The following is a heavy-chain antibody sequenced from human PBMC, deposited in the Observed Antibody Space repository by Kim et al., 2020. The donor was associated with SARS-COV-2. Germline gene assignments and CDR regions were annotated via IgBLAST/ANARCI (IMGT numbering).Heavy chain of an antibody. CDR1: GFTFSSYW. CDR2: IKQDGSEK. Sequence: GGSLRLSCAASGFTFSSYWMSWVRQAPGKGLEWVANIKQDGSEKYYVDSVKGRFTISRDNAKNLLYMQMNSLRAEDTAVYYCAGGGVVVPAAMGWFDPWGQGTLVTVSS. J-gene: IGHJ5*02. CDR3: AGGGVVVPAAMGWFDP. D-gene: IGHD2-2*01. V-gene: IGHV3-7*04.